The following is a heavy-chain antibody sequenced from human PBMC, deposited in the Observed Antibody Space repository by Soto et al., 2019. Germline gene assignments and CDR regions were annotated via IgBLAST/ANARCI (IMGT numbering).Heavy chain of an antibody. D-gene: IGHD3-22*01. V-gene: IGHV3-13*05. CDR2: IGTAGDP. Sequence: GGSLRLSCVASGFILSGYDMHWVRQATGEGLEWVSAIGTAGDPYYSGSVKGRFTISRGNAENSVYLQMNSLSAGDTAVYYCARAGYDSSGYYFYAMDVWGPGTTVTVSS. CDR3: ARAGYDSSGYYFYAMDV. CDR1: GFILSGYD. J-gene: IGHJ6*02.